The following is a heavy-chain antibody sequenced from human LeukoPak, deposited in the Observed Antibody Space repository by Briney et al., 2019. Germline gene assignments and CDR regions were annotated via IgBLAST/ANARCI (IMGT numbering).Heavy chain of an antibody. V-gene: IGHV1-8*01. Sequence: ASVKVSCKASGYTFTSYDINWVRQATGQGLEWMGWMNPNSGNTGYARKFQGRVTMTRNTSISTAYMELSSLRSEDTAVYYCARGAGGYYYDSSGYRDYWGQGTLVTVSS. CDR2: MNPNSGNT. CDR3: ARGAGGYYYDSSGYRDY. D-gene: IGHD3-22*01. CDR1: GYTFTSYD. J-gene: IGHJ4*02.